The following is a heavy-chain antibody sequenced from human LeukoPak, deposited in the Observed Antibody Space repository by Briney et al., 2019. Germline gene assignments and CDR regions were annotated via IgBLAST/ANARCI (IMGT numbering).Heavy chain of an antibody. Sequence: GASVKVSCKSSGFTFTDEYIHWVRQAPGQGLEWMGWINPYSGAINYAQKFQGRVTLTRDTSISTAYMELSRLTSGDTAVYYCASDPKSQLLFDYWGQGTLVTVSS. CDR3: ASDPKSQLLFDY. D-gene: IGHD2-2*01. V-gene: IGHV1-2*02. CDR1: GFTFTDEY. CDR2: INPYSGAI. J-gene: IGHJ4*02.